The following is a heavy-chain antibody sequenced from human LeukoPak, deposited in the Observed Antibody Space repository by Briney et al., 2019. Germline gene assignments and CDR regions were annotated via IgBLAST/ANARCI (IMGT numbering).Heavy chain of an antibody. CDR1: GFTFSSYW. V-gene: IGHV3-7*01. D-gene: IGHD5-18*01. Sequence: PGGSLRLSCAASGFTFSSYWMSWVRQAPGKGLEWVANINQDGSEKYYVDSVKGRFTMSRDNAKNSLYLQMNSLRAEDTAAYYCARHRGYSYGYRDYWGQGTLVTVSS. CDR3: ARHRGYSYGYRDY. J-gene: IGHJ4*02. CDR2: INQDGSEK.